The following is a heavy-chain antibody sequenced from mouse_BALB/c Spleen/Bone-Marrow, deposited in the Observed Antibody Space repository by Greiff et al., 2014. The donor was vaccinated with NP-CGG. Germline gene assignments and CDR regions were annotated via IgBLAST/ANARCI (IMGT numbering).Heavy chain of an antibody. CDR2: ISSGGSYT. CDR1: GFTFSSYG. J-gene: IGHJ4*01. CDR3: ASGNYYAMDY. Sequence: EVKLVESGGDLVKPGGYLKLSCAASGFTFSSYGMSWVRQTPDKRLEWVATISSGGSYTYYPDSVKGRFTISRDNAKNTLYLQMSSLKSEDTAMYYCASGNYYAMDYWGQATSVPVPS. D-gene: IGHD1-1*01. V-gene: IGHV5-6*01.